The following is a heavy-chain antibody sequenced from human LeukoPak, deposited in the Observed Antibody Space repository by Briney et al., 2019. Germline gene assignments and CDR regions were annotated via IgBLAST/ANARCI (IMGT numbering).Heavy chain of an antibody. Sequence: GGSLRLSCAASGFTFSNASMSWVRQAPGKGLEWVGRIKTKTDGGTTDYAAHVKGRFTISKEESKHTLYLQMNSLKTGDTAVYYCTSVFSLDAFEIWGQGTMVTVSS. D-gene: IGHD3-10*02. CDR2: IKTKTDGGTT. J-gene: IGHJ3*02. CDR3: TSVFSLDAFEI. V-gene: IGHV3-15*05. CDR1: GFTFSNAS.